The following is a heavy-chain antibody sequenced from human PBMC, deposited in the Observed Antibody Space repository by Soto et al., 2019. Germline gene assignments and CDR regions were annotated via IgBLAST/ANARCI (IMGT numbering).Heavy chain of an antibody. Sequence: GGSLRLSCAASAFTFSTYAMSWVRQAPGKGLVWVSRINSDGSSTTYADSVKGRFTISRDNAKNTLYVQMNSLRAEDTAVYYCASGYSSSWYNAFDIWGQGTMVTVSS. V-gene: IGHV3-74*01. D-gene: IGHD6-13*01. CDR1: AFTFSTYA. CDR2: INSDGSST. CDR3: ASGYSSSWYNAFDI. J-gene: IGHJ3*02.